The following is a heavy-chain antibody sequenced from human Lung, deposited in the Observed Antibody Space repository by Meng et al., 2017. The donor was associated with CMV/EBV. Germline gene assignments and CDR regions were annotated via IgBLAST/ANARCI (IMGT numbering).Heavy chain of an antibody. CDR1: GFSFRTSGVS. CDR3: AHSRGHSYESFDY. J-gene: IGHJ4*02. V-gene: IGHV2-5*02. CDR2: ISWDDDT. Sequence: QITLKESGPTLVKPTHTLTLTCNFSGFSFRTSGVSVGWIRQPPGKALDWLALISWDDDTSYSPSLKSRLTITKDTSKNQVVLTMTNMGPVDTATYYCAHSRGHSYESFDYWGQGTLVTVSS. D-gene: IGHD5-18*01.